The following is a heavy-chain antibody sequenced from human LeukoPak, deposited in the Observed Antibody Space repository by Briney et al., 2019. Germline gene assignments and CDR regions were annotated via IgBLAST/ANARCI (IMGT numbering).Heavy chain of an antibody. Sequence: PGGSLRLSCAASGFTFSSYAMHWVRQAPGKGLEWLAVISYDGSNKYYADSVKGRFTISRDNSKNTLYLQMNSLRAEDTAVYYCARDTLPYSSGWYGVDYWGQGTLVTVSS. CDR3: ARDTLPYSSGWYGVDY. CDR1: GFTFSSYA. J-gene: IGHJ4*02. CDR2: ISYDGSNK. D-gene: IGHD6-19*01. V-gene: IGHV3-30-3*01.